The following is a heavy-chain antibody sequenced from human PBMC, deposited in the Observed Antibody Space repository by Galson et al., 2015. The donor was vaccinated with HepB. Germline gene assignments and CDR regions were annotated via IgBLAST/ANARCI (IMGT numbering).Heavy chain of an antibody. CDR1: GYTFTSYA. J-gene: IGHJ4*02. CDR3: ARGGDYDLLTGYLYFDF. Sequence: SVKVSCKVSGYTFTSYAIGWVRQAPGQGLEWMGWISVYSGNTDYAQKLRDRVTMTADTFTGTAYMELRSLRSDDTAEYYCARGGDYDLLTGYLYFDFWGQGSLVTVSS. D-gene: IGHD3-9*01. V-gene: IGHV1-18*04. CDR2: ISVYSGNT.